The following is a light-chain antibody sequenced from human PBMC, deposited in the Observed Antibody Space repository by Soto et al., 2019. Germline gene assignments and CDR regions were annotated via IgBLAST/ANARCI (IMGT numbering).Light chain of an antibody. Sequence: EIVMTQSPATLSVSPGERATLSCRASQSVSSNLAWYQQKPGQAPRLLIYGASTRASGIPARFSDSGSGAEFSLTISSLQTGDFAVYYCQQYNNWRPWTFGQGTKVEIK. CDR3: QQYNNWRPWT. CDR1: QSVSSN. CDR2: GAS. J-gene: IGKJ1*01. V-gene: IGKV3-15*01.